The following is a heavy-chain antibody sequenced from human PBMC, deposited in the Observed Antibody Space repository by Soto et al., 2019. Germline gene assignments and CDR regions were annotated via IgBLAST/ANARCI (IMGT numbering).Heavy chain of an antibody. CDR1: GFSFSSYA. CDR3: AKWSYLDY. V-gene: IGHV3-23*01. CDR2: ISGSDGKN. Sequence: GGSLRLSCAASGFSFSSYAMSWVRQAPGKGLEWVSTISGSDGKNYYAYSAKGRFSISRDTSNNTVYLQMNSLRVDDTAVYYCAKWSYLDYWGQGTRVTVSS. D-gene: IGHD3-3*01. J-gene: IGHJ4*02.